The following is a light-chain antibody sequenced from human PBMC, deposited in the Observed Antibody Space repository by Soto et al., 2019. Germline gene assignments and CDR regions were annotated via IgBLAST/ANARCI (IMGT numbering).Light chain of an antibody. CDR2: GTS. Sequence: ELVLTQSPGTLFWSTGERATLSCRTGQSVTRGHLAWYQHKPGQAPRLLIYGTSIRATGVPDRFSGSGSGTDFTLTISRLEPEDFAVYYCQQYGTSQGTFGPGTKVDVK. V-gene: IGKV3-20*01. CDR3: QQYGTSQGT. CDR1: QSVTRGH. J-gene: IGKJ3*01.